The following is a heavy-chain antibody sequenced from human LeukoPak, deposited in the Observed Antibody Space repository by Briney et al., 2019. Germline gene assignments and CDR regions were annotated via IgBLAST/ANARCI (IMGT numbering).Heavy chain of an antibody. D-gene: IGHD5-18*01. CDR3: AKVSDVDTAMVIN. CDR1: GFNFSSYA. CDR2: ISGSGGST. V-gene: IGHV3-23*01. Sequence: GGSLRLSCAASGFNFSSYAMSWVRQAPGKWLEWVSAISGSGGSTYYADSVKGRFTISRDNSKNTLYLQMNSLRAEDTAVYYCAKVSDVDTAMVINWGQGTLVTVSS. J-gene: IGHJ4*02.